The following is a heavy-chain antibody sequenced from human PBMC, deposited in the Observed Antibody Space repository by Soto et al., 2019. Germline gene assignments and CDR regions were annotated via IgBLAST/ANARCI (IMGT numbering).Heavy chain of an antibody. CDR2: IDYSGST. CDR3: AREAGAGYYGLDV. CDR1: GGSVTSYY. D-gene: IGHD3-10*01. Sequence: SETLSLTCTGSGGSVTSYYWTWIRQPPGKGLQWIGNIDYSGSTNYNPSLESRVIIVADTSKNQFTLKLTSVSAADTAVYYCAREAGAGYYGLDVWGPGTTVTVSS. V-gene: IGHV4-59*02. J-gene: IGHJ6*02.